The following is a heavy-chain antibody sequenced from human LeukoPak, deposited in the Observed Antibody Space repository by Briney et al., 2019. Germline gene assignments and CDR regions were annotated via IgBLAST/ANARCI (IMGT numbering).Heavy chain of an antibody. J-gene: IGHJ4*02. D-gene: IGHD6-13*01. CDR1: GFTFSSYS. V-gene: IGHV3-21*01. CDR2: ISSSSSYI. CDR3: ATRIAAAGTTLFDY. Sequence: GSLRLSCAASGFTFSSYSMNWVRQAPGKGLEWVSSISSSSSYIYYADSVKGRFTISRDNAKNSLYLQMNSLRAEDTAVYYCATRIAAAGTTLFDYWGQGTLVTVSS.